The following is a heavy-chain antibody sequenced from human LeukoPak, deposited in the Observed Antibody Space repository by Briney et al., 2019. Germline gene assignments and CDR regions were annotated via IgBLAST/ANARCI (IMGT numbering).Heavy chain of an antibody. CDR2: ISSSGSGGNT. J-gene: IGHJ3*02. D-gene: IGHD1-1*01. CDR3: ARVVLDDAFDI. V-gene: IGHV3-23*01. CDR1: GVTLSNYA. Sequence: GGSLRLSCVASGVTLSNYAMSWARQAPGKGLEWVSGISSSGSGGNTYYADSVKGRFTISRDSSRNTLFLHMNTLRAEDTAVYYCARVVLDDAFDIWGQGTMVTVSS.